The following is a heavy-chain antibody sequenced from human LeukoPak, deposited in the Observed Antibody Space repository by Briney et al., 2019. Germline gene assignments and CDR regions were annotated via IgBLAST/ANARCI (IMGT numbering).Heavy chain of an antibody. CDR3: AKDISGGYSSSWFKDFYYYYYGMDV. D-gene: IGHD6-13*01. V-gene: IGHV3-9*01. Sequence: GGSLRLSCAASGFTFDDYAMHSVRHAPGKGLEWVSGISWNSGSIGHADSVKGRFTISRDNAKNSLYLQMNSLRAEDTALHYCAKDISGGYSSSWFKDFYYYYYGMDVWGQGTTVTVSS. J-gene: IGHJ6*02. CDR2: ISWNSGSI. CDR1: GFTFDDYA.